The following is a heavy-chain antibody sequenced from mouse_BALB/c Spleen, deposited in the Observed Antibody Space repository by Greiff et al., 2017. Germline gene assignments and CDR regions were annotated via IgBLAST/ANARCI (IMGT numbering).Heavy chain of an antibody. CDR2: INPSNGGT. V-gene: IGHV1S81*02. CDR1: GYTFTSYY. J-gene: IGHJ2*01. CDR3: TRGELGRYGDY. D-gene: IGHD4-1*01. Sequence: VQLQQSGAELVKPGASVKLSCKASGYTFTSYYMYWVKQRPGQGLEWIGEINPSNGGTNFNEKFKSKATLTVDKSSSTAYMQLSSLTSEDAAVYYCTRGELGRYGDYWGQGTTLTVAS.